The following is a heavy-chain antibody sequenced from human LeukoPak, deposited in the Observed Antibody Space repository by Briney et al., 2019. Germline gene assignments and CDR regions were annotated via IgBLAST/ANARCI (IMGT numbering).Heavy chain of an antibody. Sequence: PSETLSLTCTVSGASISSYYWSWIRQPPGKGLEWIAYISYSGSTNYNPSLKSRVTISVDTSKNQFSLKLTSVTAADTAVYYCARPSSTSRWYFDLWAVAPWSLSPQ. J-gene: IGHJ2*01. CDR3: ARPSSTSRWYFDL. CDR1: GASISSYY. V-gene: IGHV4-59*01. D-gene: IGHD2-2*01. CDR2: ISYSGST.